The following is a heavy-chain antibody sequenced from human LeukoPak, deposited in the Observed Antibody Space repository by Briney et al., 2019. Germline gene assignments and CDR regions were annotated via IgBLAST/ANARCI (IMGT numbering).Heavy chain of an antibody. J-gene: IGHJ6*03. Sequence: KPGGSLRLSCAASGFTFSDYYMSWIRQAPGKGLEWVSYISSSGSTIYYADSVKGRFTISRDNAKNSLYLQMNSLRAEDTALYYCAKGGGSGSNYYYYYMDVWGKGTTVTISS. V-gene: IGHV3-11*01. CDR1: GFTFSDYY. CDR3: AKGGGSGSNYYYYYMDV. CDR2: ISSSGSTI. D-gene: IGHD3-10*01.